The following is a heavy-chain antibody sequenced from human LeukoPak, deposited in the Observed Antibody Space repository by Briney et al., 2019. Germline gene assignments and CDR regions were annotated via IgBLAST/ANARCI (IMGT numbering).Heavy chain of an antibody. D-gene: IGHD1-14*01. CDR2: INAGNGNT. CDR1: GYTFTSYA. J-gene: IGHJ4*02. CDR3: ARGVPRTRYYFDY. V-gene: IGHV1-3*01. Sequence: ASVKVSCKASGYTFTSYAMHWVRQAPGQRLEWMGWINAGNGNTKYSQKFQGRVTMTTDTSTSTAYMELRSLRSDDTAVYYCARGVPRTRYYFDYWGQGTLVTVSS.